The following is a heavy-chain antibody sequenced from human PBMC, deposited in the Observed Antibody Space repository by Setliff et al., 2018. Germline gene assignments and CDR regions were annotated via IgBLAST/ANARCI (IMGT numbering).Heavy chain of an antibody. CDR1: GASVSGNSYY. CDR2: TYYSGDT. D-gene: IGHD3-22*01. V-gene: IGHV4-39*07. Sequence: SETLSLTCTVSGASVSGNSYYWGWIRQPPGKGLEWIASTYYSGDTYYNPSLKSRVTISVDTSKNQFSLKLTSVTAADTAVYYCARAPRYFDPTGSYFDFWGQGTLVTVSS. CDR3: ARAPRYFDPTGSYFDF. J-gene: IGHJ4*02.